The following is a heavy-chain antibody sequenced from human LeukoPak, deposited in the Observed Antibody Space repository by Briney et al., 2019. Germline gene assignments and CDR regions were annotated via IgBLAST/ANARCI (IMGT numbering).Heavy chain of an antibody. CDR1: GGSINSYY. V-gene: IGHV4-59*01. D-gene: IGHD3-10*01. J-gene: IGHJ4*02. CDR2: IYYSGST. Sequence: PSETLSLTCTVSGGSINSYYWSWIRQPPGKGLEWIGYIYYSGSTNYNPSLKSRVTISVDTSKNQFSLKLSSVTAADTAVYYCARANGDSYWGQGTLATVSS. CDR3: ARANGDSY.